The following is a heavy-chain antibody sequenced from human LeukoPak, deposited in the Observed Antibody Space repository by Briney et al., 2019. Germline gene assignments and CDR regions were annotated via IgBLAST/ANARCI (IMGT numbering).Heavy chain of an antibody. CDR3: ATPTAGTWHFDY. D-gene: IGHD1-1*01. CDR2: IKQDASER. Sequence: GGSLRLSCAAPGFTFSSYWMTWVRQAPGKGLEWVANIKQDASERYYVDSVKGRFTISRDNAMNSLYLQMNSLRAEDTAVYYCATPTAGTWHFDYWGQGTLVTVSS. J-gene: IGHJ4*02. CDR1: GFTFSSYW. V-gene: IGHV3-7*01.